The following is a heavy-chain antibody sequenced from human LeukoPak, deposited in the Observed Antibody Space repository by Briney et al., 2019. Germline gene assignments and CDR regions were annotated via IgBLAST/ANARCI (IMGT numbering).Heavy chain of an antibody. CDR2: IYYSGST. J-gene: IGHJ4*02. CDR1: GGSNSSYY. V-gene: IGHV4-59*01. CDR3: ARSPPYYDFWSGYFDY. D-gene: IGHD3-3*01. Sequence: PSETLSLTCTVSGGSNSSYYWSWIRQPPGKGLEWIGYIYYSGSTNYNPSLKSRVTISVDTSKNQFSLKLSSVTAADTAVYYCARSPPYYDFWSGYFDYWGQGTLVTVSS.